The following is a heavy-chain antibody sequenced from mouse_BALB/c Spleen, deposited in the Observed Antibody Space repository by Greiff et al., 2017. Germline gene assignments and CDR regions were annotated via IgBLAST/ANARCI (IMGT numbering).Heavy chain of an antibody. V-gene: IGHV5-12-2*01. CDR3: ARVYPYYYAMDY. D-gene: IGHD2-1*01. CDR2: ISNGGGST. Sequence: EVMLVESGGGLVQPGGSLKLSCAASGFTFSSYTMSWVRQTPEKRLEWVAYISNGGGSTYYPDTVKGRFTISRDNAKNTLYLQMSSLKSEDTAMYYCARVYPYYYAMDYWGQGTSVTVSS. CDR1: GFTFSSYT. J-gene: IGHJ4*01.